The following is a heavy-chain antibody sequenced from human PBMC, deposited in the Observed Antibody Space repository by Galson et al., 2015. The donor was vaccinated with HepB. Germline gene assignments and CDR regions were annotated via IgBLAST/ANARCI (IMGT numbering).Heavy chain of an antibody. CDR1: GYTFTGYY. J-gene: IGHJ5*02. Sequence: SVKVSCQASGYTFTGYYMHWVRQAPGQGLEWMGRINPNSGGTNYAQKFQGRVTMTRDTSISTAYMELSRLRSDDTAVYYCARARYGDYGIYWFDPWGQGTLVTVSS. V-gene: IGHV1-2*06. CDR2: INPNSGGT. D-gene: IGHD4-17*01. CDR3: ARARYGDYGIYWFDP.